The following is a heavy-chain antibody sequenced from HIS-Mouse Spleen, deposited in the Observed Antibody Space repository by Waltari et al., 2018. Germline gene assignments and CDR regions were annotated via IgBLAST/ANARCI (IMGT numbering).Heavy chain of an antibody. V-gene: IGHV4-34*01. CDR3: ARGSDKYYYDSSGYPYYFDY. J-gene: IGHJ4*02. CDR2: INHSGST. D-gene: IGHD3-22*01. Sequence: QVQLQQWGAGLLKPSETLSLTCAVYGGSFSGYYWSWSRQPPGTGLEWIGEINHSGSTNYNPSLKSRVTISVDTSKNQFSLKLSSVTAADTAVYYCARGSDKYYYDSSGYPYYFDYWGQGTLVTVSS. CDR1: GGSFSGYY.